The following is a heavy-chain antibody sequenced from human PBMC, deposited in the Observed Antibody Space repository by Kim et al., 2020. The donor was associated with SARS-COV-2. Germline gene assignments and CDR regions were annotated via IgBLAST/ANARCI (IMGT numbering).Heavy chain of an antibody. Sequence: GGSLRLSCAASGFMFDIYAMTWVRRAPGKGLQWVSSITGSGTSTYYADSVKGRFAISRDNSKNTLYLQMNSLRTEDTAVFYCAKGSTTATADPNYFDHWG. CDR3: AKGSTTATADPNYFDH. J-gene: IGHJ4*01. CDR1: GFMFDIYA. D-gene: IGHD3-10*01. CDR2: ITGSGTST. V-gene: IGHV3-23*01.